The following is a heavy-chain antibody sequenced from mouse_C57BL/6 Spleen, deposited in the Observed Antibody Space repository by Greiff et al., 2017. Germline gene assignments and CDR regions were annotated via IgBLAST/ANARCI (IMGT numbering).Heavy chain of an antibody. J-gene: IGHJ1*03. D-gene: IGHD2-5*01. CDR3: TPYYSNYYWYFDV. CDR2: IDPENGDT. Sequence: EVQLQQSGAELVRPGASVKLSCTASGYNIKDDYMHWVKQRPEQGLEWIGWIDPENGDTEYASKFQGKATITADTSSTTAYLQLRSLTSEDTAVYYCTPYYSNYYWYFDVWGTGTTVTVSS. V-gene: IGHV14-4*01. CDR1: GYNIKDDY.